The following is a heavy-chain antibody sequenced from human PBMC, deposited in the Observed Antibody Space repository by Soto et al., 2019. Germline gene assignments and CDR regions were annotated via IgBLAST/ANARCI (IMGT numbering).Heavy chain of an antibody. CDR3: SRDTYGYNGQVLDC. CDR2: IKEDGSEI. D-gene: IGHD1-1*01. Sequence: EVQVVESGGGLDQPGGSLRLSCAGSGFTFGRHWMTWVRQAPGKGLEWVANIKEDGSEIYYVDSVKGRFTISRDNAKHSVYLRMNSLSAEDTALYYCSRDTYGYNGQVLDCWGQGTLVTVSS. J-gene: IGHJ4*02. CDR1: GFTFGRHW. V-gene: IGHV3-7*01.